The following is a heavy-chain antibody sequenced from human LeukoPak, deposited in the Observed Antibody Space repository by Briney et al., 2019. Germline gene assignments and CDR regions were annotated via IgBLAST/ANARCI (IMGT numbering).Heavy chain of an antibody. CDR1: GYTFTSYN. V-gene: IGHV1-46*01. CDR3: ARDSGSWAVDI. J-gene: IGHJ3*02. D-gene: IGHD3-10*01. Sequence: ASVKVSCKASGYTFTSYNMHWVRQAPGQGLEWMGIINPNGGSPSYAQEFQGRATMTRDTSTTTAYMELSSLRSDDTAVYYCARDSGSWAVDIWGQGIMVAVSS. CDR2: INPNGGSP.